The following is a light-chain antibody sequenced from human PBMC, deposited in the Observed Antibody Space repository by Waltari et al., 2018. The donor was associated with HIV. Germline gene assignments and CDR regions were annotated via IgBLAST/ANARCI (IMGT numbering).Light chain of an antibody. CDR3: QSYDSSLKVI. CDR1: SSNIGAGYE. CDR2: DNT. Sequence: QSVLTQPPSVPGAPGQRVTISCTGTSSNIGAGYEVHWYQQFPGSVPRLLIYDNTNRPSGVPDRFSGSKSGTSASLAISGLQAEDEADYYCQSYDSSLKVIFGGGTKVTVL. V-gene: IGLV1-40*01. J-gene: IGLJ2*01.